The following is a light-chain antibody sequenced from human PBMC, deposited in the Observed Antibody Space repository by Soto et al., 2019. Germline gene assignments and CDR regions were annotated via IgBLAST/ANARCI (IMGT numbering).Light chain of an antibody. V-gene: IGKV1-9*01. Sequence: DIQLTQSPSFLSASVGDRVTITCRASQGISSYLAWYQQKPGKAPKLLIYAASTLQSGVPSRFSGSGSGTAFTLTISTLKPEDFETYSCQQRNRYPTSITFGQGTRLEIK. CDR3: QQRNRYPTSIT. J-gene: IGKJ5*01. CDR1: QGISSY. CDR2: AAS.